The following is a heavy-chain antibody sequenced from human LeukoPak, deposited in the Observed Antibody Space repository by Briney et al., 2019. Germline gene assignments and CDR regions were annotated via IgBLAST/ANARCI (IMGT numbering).Heavy chain of an antibody. Sequence: QAGGSLRLSCAASGFTFSSYAMPWVRQAPGKGLEWVAVISYDGSNKYYADSVKGRFTISRDNSKNTLYLQMNSLRAEDTAVYYCARDFSKVVAATLGVDYWGQGTLVTVSS. V-gene: IGHV3-30*04. CDR3: ARDFSKVVAATLGVDY. D-gene: IGHD2-15*01. CDR2: ISYDGSNK. J-gene: IGHJ4*02. CDR1: GFTFSSYA.